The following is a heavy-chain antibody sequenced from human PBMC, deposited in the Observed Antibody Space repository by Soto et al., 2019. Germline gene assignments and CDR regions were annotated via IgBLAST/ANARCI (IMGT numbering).Heavy chain of an antibody. V-gene: IGHV1-18*01. CDR1: GYTFTSYG. D-gene: IGHD5-18*01. CDR2: ISAYNGNT. CDR3: ARDGVDTATGYYYGMDV. J-gene: IGHJ6*02. Sequence: QVQLVQSGAEVKKPGASVKVSCKASGYTFTSYGISWVRQAPGQGLEWMGWISAYNGNTNYAQKRKGRVTTTTDTSTSTAYMGLRSRRSDDTAVYYCARDGVDTATGYYYGMDVWGQGTTVTVSS.